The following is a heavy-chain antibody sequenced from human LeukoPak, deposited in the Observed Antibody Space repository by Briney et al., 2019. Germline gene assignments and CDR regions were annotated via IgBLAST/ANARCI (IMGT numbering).Heavy chain of an antibody. CDR1: GFTFSSYW. Sequence: GGSLRLSCAASGFTFSSYWMSWVRQAPGKGLEWVANIKQDGSEKYYVDSVKGRFTISRDNAKNSLYLQMNSLRAEDTAVYYCARDVPFITIFGVVTEGPDYAFDIWGQGTMVTVSS. D-gene: IGHD3-3*01. V-gene: IGHV3-7*01. CDR3: ARDVPFITIFGVVTEGPDYAFDI. J-gene: IGHJ3*02. CDR2: IKQDGSEK.